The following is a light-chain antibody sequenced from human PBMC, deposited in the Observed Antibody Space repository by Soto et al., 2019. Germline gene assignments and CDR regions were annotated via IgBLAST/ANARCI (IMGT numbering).Light chain of an antibody. CDR3: QQYGSSMYT. CDR1: QYVSSSY. J-gene: IGKJ2*01. Sequence: EIVLTQSPGTLSLSPGERATLSCRASQYVSSSYLAWYQQKPGQAPRLLIYGASSRATDIPDRFSGSGSGTDFPLTISRLEPEDFAVYYCQQYGSSMYTFGQGTKLEIK. CDR2: GAS. V-gene: IGKV3-20*01.